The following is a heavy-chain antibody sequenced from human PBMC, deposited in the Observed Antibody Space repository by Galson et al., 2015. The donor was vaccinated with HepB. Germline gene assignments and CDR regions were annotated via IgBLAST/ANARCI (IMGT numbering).Heavy chain of an antibody. Sequence: QSGAEVKKPGESLKVSCKASGYTFTSYAMHWVRQAPGQRLEWMGWINAGNGNTKYSQKFQGRVTITRDTSASTAYMELSSLRSEDTAVYYCARSAPSYSSLNNFDYWGQGTLVTVSS. CDR3: ARSAPSYSSLNNFDY. V-gene: IGHV1-3*01. D-gene: IGHD6-19*01. CDR2: INAGNGNT. J-gene: IGHJ4*02. CDR1: GYTFTSYA.